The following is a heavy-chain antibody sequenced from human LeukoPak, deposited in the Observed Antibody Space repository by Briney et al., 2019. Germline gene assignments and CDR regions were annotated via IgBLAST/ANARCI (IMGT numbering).Heavy chain of an antibody. CDR1: GGSISSSSYY. Sequence: SETLSLTCTVSGGSISSSSYYWGWIRQPPGEGLEWIGSIYYSGSTYYNPSLKSRVTISVDTSKNQFSLKLSSVTAADTAVYYCASFYDSSGYYYMVNWFDPWGQGTLVTVSS. V-gene: IGHV4-39*01. J-gene: IGHJ5*02. D-gene: IGHD3-22*01. CDR2: IYYSGST. CDR3: ASFYDSSGYYYMVNWFDP.